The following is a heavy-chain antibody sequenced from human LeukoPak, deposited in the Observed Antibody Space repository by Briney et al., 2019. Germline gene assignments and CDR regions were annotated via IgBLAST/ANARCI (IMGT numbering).Heavy chain of an antibody. CDR2: INHSGST. CDR1: GGSFSGYY. CDR3: ARAQETVAIDY. Sequence: TSETLSLTCAVYGGSFSGYYWSWIRQPPGKGPEWIGEINHSGSTNYNPSLKSRVTVSVDTSKNQFSLKMRSVTAADTAVYYCARAQETVAIDYWGQGTLVTVSS. D-gene: IGHD5-12*01. J-gene: IGHJ4*02. V-gene: IGHV4-34*01.